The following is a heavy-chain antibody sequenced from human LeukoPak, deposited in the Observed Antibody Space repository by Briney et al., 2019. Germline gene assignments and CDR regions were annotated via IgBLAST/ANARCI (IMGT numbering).Heavy chain of an antibody. CDR3: ARDQEGFDY. Sequence: ALVKVSCKASGYTFTSNYIHWVRQAPGQGLEWMGMIYPRDGSTSYAQKFQGRVTVTRDTSTSTVHMELSGLRSEDTAVYYCARDQEGFDYWGQGTLVTVCS. J-gene: IGHJ4*02. V-gene: IGHV1-46*01. CDR2: IYPRDGST. CDR1: GYTFTSNY.